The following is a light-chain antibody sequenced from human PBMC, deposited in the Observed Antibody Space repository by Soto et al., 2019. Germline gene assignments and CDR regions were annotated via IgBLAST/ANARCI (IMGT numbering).Light chain of an antibody. Sequence: QSVLTQPPSVSAAPGQKVTISCSGSSSNIGNNYVSWYQQLPGTAPKLLIYDNNKRPSGIPDRFSGSKSGTSATLGITGLQTGDEADYYCGTWDSSLSHYVLGTGTKV. J-gene: IGLJ1*01. V-gene: IGLV1-51*01. CDR1: SSNIGNNY. CDR2: DNN. CDR3: GTWDSSLSHYV.